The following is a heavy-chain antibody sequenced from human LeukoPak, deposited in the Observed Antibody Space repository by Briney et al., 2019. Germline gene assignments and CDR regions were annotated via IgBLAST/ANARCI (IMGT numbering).Heavy chain of an antibody. V-gene: IGHV3-23*01. J-gene: IGHJ5*02. CDR2: IHYIADDT. CDR3: ARCVTGWPNWFAP. D-gene: IGHD6-19*01. Sequence: GGSLRLSCAASGFTFSSYAMHWVRQAPGKGLEWVASIHYIADDTYYADFVRGRFTISRDNSKNTLYLQLNGLRVEDTAIYYCARCVTGWPNWFAPWGQGTLVTVSS. CDR1: GFTFSSYA.